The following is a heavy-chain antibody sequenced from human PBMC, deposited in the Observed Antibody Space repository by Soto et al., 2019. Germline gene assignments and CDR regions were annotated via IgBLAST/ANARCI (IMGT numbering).Heavy chain of an antibody. J-gene: IGHJ4*02. CDR1: GHTISGYW. V-gene: IGHV3-74*01. Sequence: EVQLVESGGGLVRPGGFLTLSCAASGHTISGYWMHWVRQAPGEGLVWFSRIKSDWHDTTYADSAKGRFTISRDNVKNTLYLLIYSPRNEDTAVYECVTGGQFYSVPLDYWGQGTLVTVSS. D-gene: IGHD4-4*01. CDR3: VTGGQFYSVPLDY. CDR2: IKSDWHDT.